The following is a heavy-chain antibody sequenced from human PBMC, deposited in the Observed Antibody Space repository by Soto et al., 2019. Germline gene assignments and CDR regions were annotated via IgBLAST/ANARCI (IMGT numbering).Heavy chain of an antibody. CDR3: ASSPSYSSSYFDY. CDR1: GGSISSGDYY. D-gene: IGHD6-13*01. Sequence: SETLSLTCTVSGGSISSGDYYWSWIRQPPGKGLEWIGYIYYSGSTYYNPSLKSRVTISVDTSKNQFSLKLSSVTAADTAVYYCASSPSYSSSYFDYWGQGTLVTVSS. J-gene: IGHJ4*02. V-gene: IGHV4-30-4*01. CDR2: IYYSGST.